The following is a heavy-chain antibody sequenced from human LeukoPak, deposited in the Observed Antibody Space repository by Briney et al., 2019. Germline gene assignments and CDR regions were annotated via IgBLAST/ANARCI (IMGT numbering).Heavy chain of an antibody. CDR3: ARSVRIGGSGSYTY. CDR1: GYTFTGYY. Sequence: ASVKVSCKASGYTFTGYYMHWVRQAPGQGLEWMGWINPNSGGTNYAQKFQGRVTMTRDTSISTAYMELSRLRSDDTAVYYCARSVRIGGSGSYTYWGQGTLVTVSS. D-gene: IGHD3-10*01. CDR2: INPNSGGT. V-gene: IGHV1-2*02. J-gene: IGHJ4*02.